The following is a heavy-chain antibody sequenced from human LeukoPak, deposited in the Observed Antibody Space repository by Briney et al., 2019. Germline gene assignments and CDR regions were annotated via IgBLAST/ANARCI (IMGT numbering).Heavy chain of an antibody. Sequence: KPSETLSLTCTVPGGSISSYYWSWIRQPPGKGLEWIGYIYYSGSTNYNPSLKSRVTISVDTSKNQFSLKLSSVTAADTAVYYCARGLRYFDWLPRDYNWFDPWGQGTLVTVSS. V-gene: IGHV4-59*01. CDR3: ARGLRYFDWLPRDYNWFDP. CDR2: IYYSGST. CDR1: GGSISSYY. D-gene: IGHD3-9*01. J-gene: IGHJ5*02.